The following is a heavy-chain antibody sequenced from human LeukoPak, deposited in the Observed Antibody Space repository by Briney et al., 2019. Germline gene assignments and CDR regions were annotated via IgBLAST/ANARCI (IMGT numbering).Heavy chain of an antibody. CDR2: IYYSGST. CDR3: ARVDFGEGAFDI. V-gene: IGHV4-39*07. J-gene: IGHJ3*02. CDR1: GGSISSSSYY. Sequence: PSETLSLTCTVSGGSISSSSYYWGWIRQPPGKGLEWIGSIYYSGSTYYNPSLKSRVTISVDTSKNQFSLKLSSVTAADTAVYYCARVDFGEGAFDIWGQGTMVTVSS. D-gene: IGHD3-10*01.